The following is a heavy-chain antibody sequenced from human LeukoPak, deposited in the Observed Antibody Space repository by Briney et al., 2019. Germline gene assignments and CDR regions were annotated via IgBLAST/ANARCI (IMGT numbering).Heavy chain of an antibody. V-gene: IGHV4-61*08. CDR2: IYYSGST. D-gene: IGHD1-26*01. CDR1: GGSISSSGSY. Sequence: TSETLSLTCTVSGGSISSSGSYWGWIRQPPGKGLEWIGYIYYSGSTNYNPSLKSRVTISVDTSKNQFSLKLSSVTAADTAVYYCARGKGGSYSGVLSLYYYYYMDVWGKGTTVTISS. J-gene: IGHJ6*03. CDR3: ARGKGGSYSGVLSLYYYYYMDV.